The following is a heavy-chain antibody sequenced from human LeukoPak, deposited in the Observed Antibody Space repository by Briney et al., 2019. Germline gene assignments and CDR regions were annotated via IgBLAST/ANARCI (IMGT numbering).Heavy chain of an antibody. J-gene: IGHJ3*02. V-gene: IGHV4-61*05. CDR1: GGSISSSSYY. CDR2: IYYSGST. D-gene: IGHD5-12*01. CDR3: ARNGYEAFDI. Sequence: SETLPLTCTVSGGSISSSSYYWGWIRQPPGKGLEWIGYIYYSGSTNYNPSLKSRVTISVDTSKNQFSLKLSSVTAADTAVYYCARNGYEAFDIWGQGTMVTVSS.